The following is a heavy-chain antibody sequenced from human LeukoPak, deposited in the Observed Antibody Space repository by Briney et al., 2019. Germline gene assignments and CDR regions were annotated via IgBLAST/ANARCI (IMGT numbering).Heavy chain of an antibody. D-gene: IGHD6-13*01. CDR3: ARTQQLLGWHFDL. CDR1: GGSISSYY. CDR2: IYYSGST. Sequence: SETLSLTCTVSGGSISSYYWSWIRQPPGKGLEWTGYIYYSGSTNYNPSLKSRVTISVDTSKNQFSLKLSSVTAADTAVYYCARTQQLLGWHFDLWGRGTLVTVSS. V-gene: IGHV4-59*01. J-gene: IGHJ2*01.